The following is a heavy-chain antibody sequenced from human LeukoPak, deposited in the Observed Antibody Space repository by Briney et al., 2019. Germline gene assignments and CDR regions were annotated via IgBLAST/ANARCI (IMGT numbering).Heavy chain of an antibody. Sequence: ASVKVSCKASGYTFTGYYMHWVRQAPGQGLEWMGWINPNSGGTNYAQKFQGRVTMTRDTSISTAYMELSRLRSDDTAVYYCARRAHSSTGAFDIWGQGTMVTVSS. CDR1: GYTFTGYY. V-gene: IGHV1-2*02. CDR3: ARRAHSSTGAFDI. D-gene: IGHD2-2*01. CDR2: INPNSGGT. J-gene: IGHJ3*02.